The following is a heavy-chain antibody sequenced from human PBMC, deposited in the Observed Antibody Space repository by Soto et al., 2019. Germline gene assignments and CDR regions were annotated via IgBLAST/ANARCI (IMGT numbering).Heavy chain of an antibody. CDR1: GYTFTSYV. V-gene: IGHV1-18*01. CDR2: ISAYNGNT. Sequence: ASVKVSCKASGYTFTSYVISWGRQAPGQGLEWMGWISAYNGNTNYAQKLQGRVTMTTDTSTSTAYMELRSLRSDDTAVYYCATGAYCGGHCRLVSFGLDVWGKGTTVTVSS. CDR3: ATGAYCGGHCRLVSFGLDV. D-gene: IGHD2-21*02. J-gene: IGHJ6*04.